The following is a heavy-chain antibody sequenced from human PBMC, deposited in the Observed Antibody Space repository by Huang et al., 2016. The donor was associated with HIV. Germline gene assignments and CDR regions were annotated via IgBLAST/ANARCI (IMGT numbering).Heavy chain of an antibody. J-gene: IGHJ4*02. CDR1: GFTVRSYS. CDR3: ARGSGYPALFDL. V-gene: IGHV3-53*01. CDR2: IYSSGTT. D-gene: IGHD6-25*01. Sequence: EVQLVESGGGLIQPGGSLRLSCAASGFTVRSYSMSWVRQAPGKGVEWVAIIYSSGTTHNADSGKGRFSVSRDNSLNILHLQMNSLRAEDTAVFYCARGSGYPALFDLWGQGALVTVSS.